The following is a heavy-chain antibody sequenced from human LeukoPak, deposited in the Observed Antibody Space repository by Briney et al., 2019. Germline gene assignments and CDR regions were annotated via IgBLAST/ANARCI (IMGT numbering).Heavy chain of an antibody. J-gene: IGHJ3*02. CDR3: ARDKSRYSYAPNHDAFDI. V-gene: IGHV3-21*01. CDR1: GFIFGSYA. D-gene: IGHD5-18*01. Sequence: PGGSLRLSCEASGFIFGSYAMGWVRQAPGKGLEWVSSISSSGSYIYYADSVKGRFTISRDNAKNSLYLQMNSLRAEDTAVYYCARDKSRYSYAPNHDAFDIWGQGTMVTVSS. CDR2: ISSSGSYI.